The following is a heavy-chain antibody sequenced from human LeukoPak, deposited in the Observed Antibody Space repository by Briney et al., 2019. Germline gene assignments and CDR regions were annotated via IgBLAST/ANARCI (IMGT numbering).Heavy chain of an antibody. D-gene: IGHD3-3*01. V-gene: IGHV4-34*01. J-gene: IGHJ4*02. CDR1: GGSFSGYY. CDR2: INHSGST. CDR3: ARGKGYDFWSGYSLLYYFDY. Sequence: SETLSLTCAVYGGSFSGYYWSWIRQPLGKGLEWIGEINHSGSTNYNPSLKSRVTVSVDTSKNQLSLKLSSVTAADTAVYYCARGKGYDFWSGYSLLYYFDYWGQGTLVTVSS.